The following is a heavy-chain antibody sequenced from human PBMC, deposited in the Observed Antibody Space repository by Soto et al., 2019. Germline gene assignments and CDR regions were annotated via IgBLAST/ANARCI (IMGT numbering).Heavy chain of an antibody. J-gene: IGHJ3*02. CDR3: ARLNAGTGAFDI. CDR1: GGTFSSYA. CDR2: IIPIFGTA. D-gene: IGHD6-13*01. Sequence: SVKVSCKASGGTFSSYAISWVRQAPGQGLEWMGGIIPIFGTANYAQKFQGRVTITADESTSTAYMELSSLRSEDTAVYYCARLNAGTGAFDIWGQGTMVTVSS. V-gene: IGHV1-69*13.